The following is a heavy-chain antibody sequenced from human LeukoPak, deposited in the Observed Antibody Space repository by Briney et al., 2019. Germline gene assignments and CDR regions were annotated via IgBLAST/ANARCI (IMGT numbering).Heavy chain of an antibody. J-gene: IGHJ4*02. V-gene: IGHV1-18*01. CDR2: ISAYNGNT. CDR3: ARVLRADMATSDY. D-gene: IGHD5-24*01. CDR1: GYTFTSYG. Sequence: ASVKVSCKASGYTFTSYGFSWVRQAPGQGLEWMGWISAYNGNTNYAQGLQGRVTMTTDTSTSTAFMELRSLRSDDTAVYYCARVLRADMATSDYWGQGTLVTVSS.